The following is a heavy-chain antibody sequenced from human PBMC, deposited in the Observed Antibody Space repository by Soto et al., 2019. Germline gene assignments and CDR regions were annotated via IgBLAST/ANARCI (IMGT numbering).Heavy chain of an antibody. Sequence: QVQLVQSGAAVKKPGASVKVSCKASGYTFTSYGITWVRQAPGQGLEWMGWISAYNGNTNYAQKLQGRVTMTTDTSTSTDYMELRSLRSDDTAAYYYECDFSIGGMDVWGQGTTVTVSS. CDR1: GYTFTSYG. D-gene: IGHD6-6*01. CDR2: ISAYNGNT. CDR3: ECDFSIGGMDV. J-gene: IGHJ6*02. V-gene: IGHV1-18*01.